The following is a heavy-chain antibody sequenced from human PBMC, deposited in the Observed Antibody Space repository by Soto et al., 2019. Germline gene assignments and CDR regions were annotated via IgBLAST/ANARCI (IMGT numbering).Heavy chain of an antibody. CDR2: IHYSGRT. CDR3: AHRPRGYAYYFDY. CDR1: GGSINSDF. J-gene: IGHJ4*02. Sequence: SETLSLTCTVSGGSINSDFWNWIRQPPGKGLEWIGYIHYSGRTTLNPSLKSRVSKSVDTSKNQLSLKIRSVTPADTAVYYCAHRPRGYAYYFDYWGQGTLVTVSS. D-gene: IGHD5-12*01. V-gene: IGHV4-59*01.